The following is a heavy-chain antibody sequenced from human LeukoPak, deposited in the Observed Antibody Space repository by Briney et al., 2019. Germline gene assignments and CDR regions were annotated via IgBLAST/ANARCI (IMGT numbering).Heavy chain of an antibody. D-gene: IGHD6-13*01. V-gene: IGHV3-7*01. CDR1: GFTFSSYW. J-gene: IGHJ3*02. CDR2: IKQDGSEK. Sequence: PGGSLRLSCAASGFTFSSYWMSWVRQAPGKGLEWVANIKQDGSEKYYVDSVKGRFTISRDNAKNSLYLQMNSLRAEDTAVYYCARCGSSWTQDDAFDIWGQGTMVTVSS. CDR3: ARCGSSWTQDDAFDI.